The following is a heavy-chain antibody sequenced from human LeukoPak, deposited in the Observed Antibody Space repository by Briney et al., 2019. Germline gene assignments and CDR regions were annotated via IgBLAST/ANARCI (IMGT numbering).Heavy chain of an antibody. V-gene: IGHV4-34*01. CDR2: INHSGST. Sequence: SETLSLTCAVFGGSFSGYYWSWIRQSPGKGLEWIGEINHSGSTKYNPSLKSRVTISVDTSKNQFSLKLSSVTAADTAVYYCARRNYDILTGYYPFDPWGQGTLVTVSS. CDR1: GGSFSGYY. CDR3: ARRNYDILTGYYPFDP. J-gene: IGHJ5*02. D-gene: IGHD3-9*01.